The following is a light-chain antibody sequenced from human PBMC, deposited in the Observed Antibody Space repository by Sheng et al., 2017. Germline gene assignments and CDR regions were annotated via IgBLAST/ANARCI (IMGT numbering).Light chain of an antibody. Sequence: SYELTQPPSVSVSPGQTARITRSGDALAKHYVYWYQQKPGQAPVLIIYKDTERPSGIPERFSGSSSGTTVTLTISAVQAEDEADYYCQSLDNTDSYFFGTGTRVTVL. CDR2: KDT. V-gene: IGLV3-25*03. CDR1: ALAKHY. J-gene: IGLJ1*01. CDR3: QSLDNTDSYF.